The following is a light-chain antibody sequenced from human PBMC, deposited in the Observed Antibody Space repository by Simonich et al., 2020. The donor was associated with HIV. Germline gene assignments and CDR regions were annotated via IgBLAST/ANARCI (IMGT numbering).Light chain of an antibody. CDR3: VLYMGSGIWV. V-gene: IGLV8-61*01. J-gene: IGLJ3*02. Sequence: QTVVTQEPSFSVSPGGTVTLTCGLGSGSVSTSYYPTWYQQTPGQAPRTLLYNTNTRSSGVPDRFSGSILGNKAALTITGAQADDESYYYCVLYMGSGIWVFGGGTKLTVL. CDR2: NTN. CDR1: SGSVSTSYY.